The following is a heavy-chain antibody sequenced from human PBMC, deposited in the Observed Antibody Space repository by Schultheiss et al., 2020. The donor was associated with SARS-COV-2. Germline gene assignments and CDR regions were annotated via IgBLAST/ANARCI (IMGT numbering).Heavy chain of an antibody. CDR1: GGSISSYY. Sequence: SQTLSLTCTVSGGSISSYYWSWIRQPPGKGLEWIGYIYYSGSTNYNPSLKSRVTISVDTSKNQISLKLSSVTAADTAVYYCARGGPYGDYVGWFDPWGQGTLVTVSS. V-gene: IGHV4-59*01. J-gene: IGHJ5*02. CDR2: IYYSGST. D-gene: IGHD4-17*01. CDR3: ARGGPYGDYVGWFDP.